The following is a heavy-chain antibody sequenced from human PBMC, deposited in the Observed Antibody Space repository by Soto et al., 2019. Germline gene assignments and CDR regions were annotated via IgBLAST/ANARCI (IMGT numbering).Heavy chain of an antibody. J-gene: IGHJ4*02. CDR2: IYYSGST. D-gene: IGHD6-13*01. V-gene: IGHV4-59*08. CDR1: GFIFSDY. CDR3: ARRYGSSFDY. Sequence: PGGSLRLSCEACGFIFSDYWMGWFRQPPGKGLEWIGYIYYSGSTNYNSSLKSRVTISVDTSKNHFSLKLSSVTAADTAVYYCARRYGSSFDYWGQGTLVTVSS.